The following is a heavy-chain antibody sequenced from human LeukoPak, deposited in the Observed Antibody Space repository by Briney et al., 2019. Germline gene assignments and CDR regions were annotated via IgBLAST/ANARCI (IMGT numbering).Heavy chain of an antibody. D-gene: IGHD3-10*01. Sequence: GASVKVSCKASGYTFTSYDINWVRQATGQGLEWMGWMNPNSGNTGYAQKFQGRVTMTGNTSISTAYMELSSLRSEDTAVYYCARGKGLLWFGELMANDYWGQGTLVTVSS. CDR2: MNPNSGNT. CDR1: GYTFTSYD. CDR3: ARGKGLLWFGELMANDY. V-gene: IGHV1-8*01. J-gene: IGHJ4*02.